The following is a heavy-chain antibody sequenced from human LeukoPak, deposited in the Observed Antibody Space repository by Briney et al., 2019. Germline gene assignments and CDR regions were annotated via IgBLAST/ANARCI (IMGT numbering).Heavy chain of an antibody. CDR1: GFMFSDYA. CDR2: ISASGGNT. J-gene: IGHJ4*02. V-gene: IGHV3-23*01. Sequence: GGSLRLSCAASGFMFSDYAMSWVRQAPGKGLEWVSSISASGGNTYYADSVKGGFTISRDNSKHTLYLQMNSLRAEDTAIYYYAKDIVVVPEDYWGQGTLVIVSS. CDR3: AKDIVVVPEDY. D-gene: IGHD3-22*01.